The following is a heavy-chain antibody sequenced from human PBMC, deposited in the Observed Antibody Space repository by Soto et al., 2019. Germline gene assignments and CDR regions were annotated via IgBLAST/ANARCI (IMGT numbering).Heavy chain of an antibody. D-gene: IGHD1-1*01. CDR3: ARGGMVIIPTATAFDY. J-gene: IGHJ4*02. V-gene: IGHV4-4*07. CDR1: GGSISPYY. Sequence: KTXETLSLTCSVSGGSISPYYWSWIRQPSGKGLEWIGRIYASGSTNYNPSLKSRVTMSVATSKNQFSLKLTSVTAADTATYYCARGGMVIIPTATAFDYWGQGTLVTVS. CDR2: IYASGST.